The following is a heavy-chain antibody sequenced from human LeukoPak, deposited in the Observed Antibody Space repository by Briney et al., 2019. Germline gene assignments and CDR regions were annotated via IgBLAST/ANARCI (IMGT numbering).Heavy chain of an antibody. Sequence: SGTLSLTCAVYGGSFRGYYWSWIRQPPGKGLEWIGEINHSGSTNYTPSLKSRVTISVDTSKNQFSLKLSSVTAADTAVYYCARESEAMTTSAYNWFDPWGQGTLVTVSS. V-gene: IGHV4-34*01. D-gene: IGHD2/OR15-2a*01. CDR3: ARESEAMTTSAYNWFDP. CDR2: INHSGST. J-gene: IGHJ5*02. CDR1: GGSFRGYY.